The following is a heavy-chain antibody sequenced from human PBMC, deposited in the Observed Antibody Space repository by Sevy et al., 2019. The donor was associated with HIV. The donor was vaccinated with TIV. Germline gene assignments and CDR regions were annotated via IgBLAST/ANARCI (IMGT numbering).Heavy chain of an antibody. J-gene: IGHJ3*02. D-gene: IGHD3-16*01. CDR1: GYSLTSYW. V-gene: IGHV5-51*01. CDR3: AGGTSSSAFDI. Sequence: GESLKISCKGSGYSLTSYWIGWVRQMPGKGLEWMGIIYPGESDTRYSPSFQGQVTITADKSVSTAYLQWSSLKASDTAMYYCAGGTSSSAFDIWGQGTMVTVSS. CDR2: IYPGESDT.